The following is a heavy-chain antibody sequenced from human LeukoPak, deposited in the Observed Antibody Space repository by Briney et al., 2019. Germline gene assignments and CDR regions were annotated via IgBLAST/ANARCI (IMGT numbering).Heavy chain of an antibody. CDR2: ISYDGSYK. D-gene: IGHD6-13*01. Sequence: PGGSLRLSCAASGFTFSSYSMNWVRQAPGKGLEWVAVISYDGSYKFYADSVKGRFTISRDNSKSTLYLQMNSLRAEDTAVYYCAKDRYSGLNTIDYWGQGTLVTVSS. CDR3: AKDRYSGLNTIDY. CDR1: GFTFSSYS. V-gene: IGHV3-30*18. J-gene: IGHJ4*02.